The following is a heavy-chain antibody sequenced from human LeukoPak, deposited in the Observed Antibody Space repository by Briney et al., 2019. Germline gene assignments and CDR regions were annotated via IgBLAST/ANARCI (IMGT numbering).Heavy chain of an antibody. J-gene: IGHJ6*02. CDR2: IYPGDSDA. D-gene: IGHD6-13*01. CDR1: GYSFTTYW. V-gene: IGHV5-51*01. Sequence: KGGGSLKISCKGSGYSFTTYWIGWVRQLSGKGLVWMGIIYPGDSDARYSPSFQGQVTISADKSISTAYLQWSSLKASDTAMYYCARLSTAGSSTMDVWGQGTTVTVSS. CDR3: ARLSTAGSSTMDV.